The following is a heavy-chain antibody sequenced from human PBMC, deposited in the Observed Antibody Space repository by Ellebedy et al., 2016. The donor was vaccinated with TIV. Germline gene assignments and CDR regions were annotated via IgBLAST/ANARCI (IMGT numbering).Heavy chain of an antibody. Sequence: AASVKVSCKASGHTFTAYNMHWARQAPGQGLEWMGWINPNSGGTIYAQKFQGRVTLTRDTSTSTVYMELSSLKSEDTAAYYCAIFAPYCSSTSCSPHWGQGTLVTVSS. CDR3: AIFAPYCSSTSCSPH. J-gene: IGHJ4*02. CDR2: INPNSGGT. D-gene: IGHD2-2*01. V-gene: IGHV1-2*02. CDR1: GHTFTAYN.